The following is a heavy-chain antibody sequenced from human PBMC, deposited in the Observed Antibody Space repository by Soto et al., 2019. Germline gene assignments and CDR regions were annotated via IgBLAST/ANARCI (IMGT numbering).Heavy chain of an antibody. D-gene: IGHD2-2*01. CDR2: INAGNGNT. J-gene: IGHJ6*02. V-gene: IGHV1-3*01. Sequence: ASVKVSCKASGYTFTSYAMHWVRQAPGQRLEWMGWINAGNGNTKYSQKFQGRVTITRDTSASTAYMELSSLRSEDTAVYYCARPYCSSTSCPYQYYYYRMDVWGQGTTVTVSS. CDR1: GYTFTSYA. CDR3: ARPYCSSTSCPYQYYYYRMDV.